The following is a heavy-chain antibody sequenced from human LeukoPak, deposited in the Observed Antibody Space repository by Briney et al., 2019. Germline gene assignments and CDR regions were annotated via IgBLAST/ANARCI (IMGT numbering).Heavy chain of an antibody. CDR2: IYYSGST. J-gene: IGHJ5*02. CDR3: ARGGNWFDP. D-gene: IGHD2-15*01. CDR1: GGSISSYY. V-gene: IGHV4-59*08. Sequence: SETLSLTCTVSGGSISSYYWSWIRQPPGKGLEWVGYIYYSGSTNYNPSLKSRVTISVDTSKNQFSLKLSSVTAADTAAYYCARGGNWFDPWGQGTLVTVSS.